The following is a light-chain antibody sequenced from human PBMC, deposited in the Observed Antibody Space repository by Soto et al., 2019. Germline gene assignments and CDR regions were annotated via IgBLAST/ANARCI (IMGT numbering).Light chain of an antibody. CDR1: SSDVGGYNY. V-gene: IGLV2-14*03. CDR3: SSYTDSSAYV. J-gene: IGLJ1*01. CDR2: DVG. Sequence: QSVLTQPASVSGSPGQSITISCTGTSSDVGGYNYVSWYQHHPGKAPKLMIFDVGYRPSGISNRFSGSKSCNTASLTISGLQAEDEADYYCSSYTDSSAYVFGTGTKLTVL.